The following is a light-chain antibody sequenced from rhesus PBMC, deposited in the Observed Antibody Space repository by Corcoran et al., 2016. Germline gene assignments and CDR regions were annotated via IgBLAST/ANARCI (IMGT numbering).Light chain of an antibody. J-gene: IGKJ1*01. V-gene: IGKV1-22*01. CDR2: KAS. Sequence: DIQMTQSPSALSASVGDTVTITCRASQYVSTWVAWYQQMPGKTPKLLVYKASSLQSGVPSRFSGTGSGTDFTLTISRLQSEDSATYYGEQYDSRPWTFGQGTKGDIK. CDR3: EQYDSRPWT. CDR1: QYVSTW.